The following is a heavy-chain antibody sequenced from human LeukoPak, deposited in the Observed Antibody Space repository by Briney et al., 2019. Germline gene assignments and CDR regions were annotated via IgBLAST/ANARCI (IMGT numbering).Heavy chain of an antibody. V-gene: IGHV1-46*01. CDR3: ARGKRRGMTTYPFDY. D-gene: IGHD2/OR15-2a*01. J-gene: IGHJ4*02. CDR2: INPSGGST. Sequence: ASVKVSCKASGYTFTSYYMHWVRQAPGQGLEWMGIINPSGGSTSYAQKFQGRVTMTRDTSTGTVYMELSSLRSEDTAVYYCARGKRRGMTTYPFDYWGQGTLVTVSS. CDR1: GYTFTSYY.